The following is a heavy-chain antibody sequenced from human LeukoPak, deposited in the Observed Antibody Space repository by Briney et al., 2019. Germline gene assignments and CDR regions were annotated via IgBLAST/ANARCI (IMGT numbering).Heavy chain of an antibody. CDR3: ARAGSGWSFDY. V-gene: IGHV4-59*01. Sequence: PSEPLSLTCTVSGGSISTYYWTWLRPPPGKGLESIGYNSYSGNTNYNPSLRSRVSISVDMSMSQFSLKLTSVTAADTAVYYCARAGSGWSFDYWGQGTLVTVSS. CDR2: NSYSGNT. J-gene: IGHJ4*02. D-gene: IGHD6-19*01. CDR1: GGSISTYY.